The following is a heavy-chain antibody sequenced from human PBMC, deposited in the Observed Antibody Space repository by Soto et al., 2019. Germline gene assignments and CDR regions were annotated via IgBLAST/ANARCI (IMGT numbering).Heavy chain of an antibody. CDR1: GGSFSGYY. Sequence: SETLSLTCAVYGGSFSGYYWSWIRQPPGKGLEWIGEINHSGSTNYNPSLKSRVTISVDTSKNQFSLKLSSVTAADTAVYYCARREEDQNYYDFWRGRNDAFDIWGQGTMVTVSS. CDR3: ARREEDQNYYDFWRGRNDAFDI. V-gene: IGHV4-34*01. CDR2: INHSGST. J-gene: IGHJ3*02. D-gene: IGHD3-3*01.